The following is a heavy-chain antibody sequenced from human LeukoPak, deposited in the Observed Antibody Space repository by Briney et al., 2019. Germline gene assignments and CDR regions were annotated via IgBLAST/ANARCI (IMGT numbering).Heavy chain of an antibody. D-gene: IGHD3-22*01. CDR2: IWYDGSNK. J-gene: IGHJ4*02. V-gene: IGHV3-33*08. CDR1: GFNFSNYA. Sequence: GGSLRLSCAASGFNFSNYAIHWVRQAPGKGLEWVAVIWYDGSNKYYADSVKGRFTISRDNSKNTLYLQMNSLRAEDTAVYYCARDRLRSGYDNFDYWGQGTLVTVSS. CDR3: ARDRLRSGYDNFDY.